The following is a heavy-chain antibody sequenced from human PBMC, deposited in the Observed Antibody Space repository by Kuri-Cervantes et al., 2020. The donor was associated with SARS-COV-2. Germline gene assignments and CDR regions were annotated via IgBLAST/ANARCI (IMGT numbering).Heavy chain of an antibody. J-gene: IGHJ4*02. CDR3: ARGDYGDYGDY. V-gene: IGHV3-30-3*01. D-gene: IGHD4-17*01. CDR2: ISYDGSNK. Sequence: GGSLRLSCAASGFTFSSYAMHWVRQAPGKGLEWVAVISYDGSNKYYADSAKGRFTISRDNSKNTLYLQMNSLRAEDTAVYYCARGDYGDYGDYWGQGTLVTVSS. CDR1: GFTFSSYA.